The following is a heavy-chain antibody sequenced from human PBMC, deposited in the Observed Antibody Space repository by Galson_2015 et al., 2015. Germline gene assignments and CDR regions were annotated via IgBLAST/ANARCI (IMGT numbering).Heavy chain of an antibody. CDR2: ISGSGGST. J-gene: IGHJ4*02. Sequence: SLRLSCAASGFTFSSYAMSWVRQAPGKGLEWVSAISGSGGSTYYADSVKGRFTISRDNSKNTLYLQMNSLRAEDTAVYYCAKDIIVVVPAAMHLAGFDYWGQGTLVTVPS. V-gene: IGHV3-23*01. D-gene: IGHD2-2*01. CDR3: AKDIIVVVPAAMHLAGFDY. CDR1: GFTFSSYA.